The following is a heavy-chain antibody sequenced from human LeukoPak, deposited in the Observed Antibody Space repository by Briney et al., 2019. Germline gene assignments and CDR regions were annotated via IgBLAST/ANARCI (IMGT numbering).Heavy chain of an antibody. V-gene: IGHV1-18*01. CDR1: GYTFTSYG. CDR2: ISAYNGNT. D-gene: IGHD6-19*01. Sequence: ASVKVSCKASGYTFTSYGISWVRQAPGQGLEWMGWISAYNGNTNYAQKLQGRVTMTTDASTSTAYMELRSLRSDDTAVYYCARDRVAVAGKLWFDPWGQGTLVTVSS. J-gene: IGHJ5*02. CDR3: ARDRVAVAGKLWFDP.